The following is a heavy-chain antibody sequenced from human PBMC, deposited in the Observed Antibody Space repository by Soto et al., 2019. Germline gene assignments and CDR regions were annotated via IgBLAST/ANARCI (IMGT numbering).Heavy chain of an antibody. D-gene: IGHD2-21*01. CDR3: ARETRGGAPYYYYYYMDV. CDR2: INSDGSST. V-gene: IGHV3-74*01. Sequence: GDSLKLSCAAYGSTFSSCSMHWGRQAPGKGLVWVSRINSDGSSTSYADSVKGRFTISRDNAKNTLYLQMNSLRAEDTAVYYCARETRGGAPYYYYYYMDVWGKGTTVTVSS. J-gene: IGHJ6*03. CDR1: GSTFSSCS.